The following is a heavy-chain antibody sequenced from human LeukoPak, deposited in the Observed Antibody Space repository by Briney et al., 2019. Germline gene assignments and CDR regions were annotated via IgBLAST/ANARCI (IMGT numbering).Heavy chain of an antibody. J-gene: IGHJ4*02. CDR3: AGGPRYCSGGSCYPMLPPFDY. V-gene: IGHV4-61*02. CDR1: GGSISSGSYY. CDR2: IYTSGST. Sequence: SQTLSLTCTVSGGSISSGSYYWSWIRQPAGKGLEWIGRIYTSGSTNYNPSLKSRVTISVDTSKNQFSLKLSSVTAADTAVYYCAGGPRYCSGGSCYPMLPPFDYWGQGTLVTVSS. D-gene: IGHD2-15*01.